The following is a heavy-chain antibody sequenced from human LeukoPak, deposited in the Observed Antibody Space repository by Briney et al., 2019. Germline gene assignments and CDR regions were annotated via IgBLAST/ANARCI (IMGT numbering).Heavy chain of an antibody. CDR2: IYHSGST. D-gene: IGHD2-2*01. Sequence: SETLSLTCTVSGYSISSDNYWGWIRQPPGKGLEWIGSIYHSGSTYYNPSLKSRVSISVDTSKNQFSLKLSSVTAADTAVYYCARGEAPAARVDYWGQGTLVTVSS. CDR3: ARGEAPAARVDY. J-gene: IGHJ4*02. V-gene: IGHV4-38-2*02. CDR1: GYSISSDNY.